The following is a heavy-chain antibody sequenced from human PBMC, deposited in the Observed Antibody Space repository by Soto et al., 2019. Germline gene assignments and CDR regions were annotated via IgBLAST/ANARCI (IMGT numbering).Heavy chain of an antibody. D-gene: IGHD1-26*01. CDR1: GFTFSSYA. CDR2: ITGSGAIT. CDR3: ARDVWETTSMYYGLDV. V-gene: IGHV3-23*01. J-gene: IGHJ6*02. Sequence: GGSLRLSCAASGFTFSSYAMSWVRLAPGKGLEWVSGITGSGAITYYTDSVKGRFTISRDNSKNTLYLQMHSLRAEDTAVYYCARDVWETTSMYYGLDVWGLGXTVTVYS.